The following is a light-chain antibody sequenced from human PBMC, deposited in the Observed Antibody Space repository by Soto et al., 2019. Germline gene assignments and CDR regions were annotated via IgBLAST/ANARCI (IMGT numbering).Light chain of an antibody. V-gene: IGKV3-20*01. CDR3: QQYGSSSSIT. Sequence: EIVMTQSPATLSVSPGERVTLSCRASQSVSVDLAWYQQRPGQAPRLLIYGASSRATGIPDRFSGSGSGTDFTLTISRLEPEDFAVYYCQQYGSSSSITFGQGTRLEIK. J-gene: IGKJ5*01. CDR2: GAS. CDR1: QSVSVD.